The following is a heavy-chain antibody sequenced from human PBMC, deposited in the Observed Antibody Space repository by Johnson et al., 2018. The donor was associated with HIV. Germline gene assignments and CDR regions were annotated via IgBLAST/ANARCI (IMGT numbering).Heavy chain of an antibody. CDR2: IKSKNDGGTT. J-gene: IGHJ3*02. CDR3: NTLKEYQQFGGSRGWYESGAFDI. D-gene: IGHD6-19*01. CDR1: GSTFRNAW. Sequence: VQLVESGGGLVKPGGSLRLPRAASGSTFRNAWMSWVRQVPGKGLEWVGGIKSKNDGGTTDYAAPVKGRFTISRDDSKNTLYLQMTSLKTEDTAVYYCNTLKEYQQFGGSRGWYESGAFDIWGQGTMVTVSS. V-gene: IGHV3-15*01.